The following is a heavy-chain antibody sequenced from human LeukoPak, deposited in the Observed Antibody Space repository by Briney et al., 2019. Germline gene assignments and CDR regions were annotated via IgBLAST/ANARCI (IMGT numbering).Heavy chain of an antibody. D-gene: IGHD1-26*01. CDR1: GFTFSRYW. CDR3: ARVEVGPTRPGMDV. Sequence: GGSLRLSCAASGFTFSRYWMHWVRQDPGKGLVWVSRINSDGSDTSYADSVKGRFTISRDNAKNTVYLQMNSLRVEDTAVYYCARVEVGPTRPGMDVWGQGTTVTVSS. CDR2: INSDGSDT. V-gene: IGHV3-74*01. J-gene: IGHJ6*02.